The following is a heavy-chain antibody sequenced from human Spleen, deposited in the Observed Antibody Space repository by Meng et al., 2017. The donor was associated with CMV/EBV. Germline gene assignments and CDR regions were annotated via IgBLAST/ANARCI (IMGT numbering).Heavy chain of an antibody. CDR1: GYNFTSYY. Sequence: KASGYNFTSYYMHWVRQAPGQGLEWMGIINPSGGSTSYAQKFQGRVTMTRDTSTSTVYMELSSLRSEDTAVYYCASPASGSYQFDYWGQGTLVTVSS. CDR2: INPSGGST. CDR3: ASPASGSYQFDY. V-gene: IGHV1-46*01. D-gene: IGHD1-26*01. J-gene: IGHJ4*02.